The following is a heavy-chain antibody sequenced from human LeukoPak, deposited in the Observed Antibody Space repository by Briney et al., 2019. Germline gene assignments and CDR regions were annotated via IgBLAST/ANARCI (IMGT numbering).Heavy chain of an antibody. D-gene: IGHD1-14*01. V-gene: IGHV6-1*01. CDR1: GDSVSSNSAA. CDR2: TYYRSKCYN. CDR3: ARYMNPRYFDY. Sequence: SQTLSLTCAISGDSVSSNSAAWNCIRQSPSRGLEWLGRTYYRSKCYNHYALSVTSRITNNPDTAHHQFSLQLNSVTPEGTAVYYCARYMNPRYFDYWGQGTLATVPS. J-gene: IGHJ4*02.